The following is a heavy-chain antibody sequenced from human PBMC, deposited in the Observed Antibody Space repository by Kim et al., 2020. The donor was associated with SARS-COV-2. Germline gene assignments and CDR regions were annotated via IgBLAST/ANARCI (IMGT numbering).Heavy chain of an antibody. Sequence: AAAVRGRLTIFRGDAANSLFLQMNSLRAEDTAVYYCAREGGSSAPGNYFDYWGQGTLVTVSS. V-gene: IGHV3-23*01. D-gene: IGHD6-13*01. J-gene: IGHJ4*02. CDR3: AREGGSSAPGNYFDY.